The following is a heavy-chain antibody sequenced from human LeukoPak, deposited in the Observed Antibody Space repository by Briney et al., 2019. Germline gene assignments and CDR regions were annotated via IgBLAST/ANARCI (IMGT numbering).Heavy chain of an antibody. Sequence: SETLSLTCAVYVASFSGYYWSWIRPPPGKGREGIGEINHSGSTNYNPSLKSRVTISVDTSKNQFSLKLSSVTAADTAVYYCARESGQQLLNWFDPWGQGTLVTVSS. CDR1: VASFSGYY. CDR3: ARESGQQLLNWFDP. CDR2: INHSGST. V-gene: IGHV4-34*01. D-gene: IGHD6-13*01. J-gene: IGHJ5*02.